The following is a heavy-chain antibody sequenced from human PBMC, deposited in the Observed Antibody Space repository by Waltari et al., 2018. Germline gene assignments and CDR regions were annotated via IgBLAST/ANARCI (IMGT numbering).Heavy chain of an antibody. CDR2: IRSKANSYAT. Sequence: EVQLVESGGGFVQPGGSLKLSCAASGFTFSGSAMHWVRQASGKGLEWVDRIRSKANSYATAYAASVKGRFTISRDDSKNTAYLQMNSLKTEDTAVYYCTRREEDWGQGTLVTVSS. CDR3: TRREED. V-gene: IGHV3-73*01. CDR1: GFTFSGSA. J-gene: IGHJ4*02. D-gene: IGHD1-26*01.